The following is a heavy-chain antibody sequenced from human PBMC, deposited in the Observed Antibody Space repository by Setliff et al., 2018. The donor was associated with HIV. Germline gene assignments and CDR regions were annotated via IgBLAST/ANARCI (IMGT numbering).Heavy chain of an antibody. D-gene: IGHD3-10*01. Sequence: PGGSLRLSCAVSGFSFSDYFMTWIRQAPGKGLEWVSYISGSGGVMAYADSVKGRFTISRDNAKNSMYLQMNSLRVEDTATYYCARARGSVGYYGSGTMYHMGVWGRGSTVTVSS. J-gene: IGHJ6*03. CDR2: ISGSGGVM. CDR3: ARARGSVGYYGSGTMYHMGV. V-gene: IGHV3-11*01. CDR1: GFSFSDYF.